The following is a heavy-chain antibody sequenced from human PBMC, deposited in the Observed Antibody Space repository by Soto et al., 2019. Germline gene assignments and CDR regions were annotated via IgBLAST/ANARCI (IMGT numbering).Heavy chain of an antibody. CDR1: GGSISSYY. J-gene: IGHJ5*02. CDR2: IYYSGRT. Sequence: ETLSLPGTVSGGSISSYYWSWIRQPPGKGLEWIGYIYYSGRTNYNPSLKSRVTISADTSKNQLSMKLSSVTAPDTAVYNYGRVRAYHQSFGPWGPGNLVNVSP. D-gene: IGHD2-21*01. CDR3: GRVRAYHQSFGP. V-gene: IGHV4-59*08.